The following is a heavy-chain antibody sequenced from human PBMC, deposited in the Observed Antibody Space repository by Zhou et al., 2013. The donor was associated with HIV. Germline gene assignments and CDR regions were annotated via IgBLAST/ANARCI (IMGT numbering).Heavy chain of an antibody. CDR2: IIPILGIT. Sequence: QVQLVQSGAEVKKPGSSVKVSCKASGGTFSSYAISWVRQAPGQGLEWMGRIIPILGITNYAQKFQDRVTITADRSTSTAYMELSSLRSEDTAVYYCARERQKWARDYHFDYWGQGTLVTVSS. V-gene: IGHV1-69*04. D-gene: IGHD4-17*01. CDR1: GGTFSSYA. J-gene: IGHJ4*02. CDR3: ARERQKWARDYHFDY.